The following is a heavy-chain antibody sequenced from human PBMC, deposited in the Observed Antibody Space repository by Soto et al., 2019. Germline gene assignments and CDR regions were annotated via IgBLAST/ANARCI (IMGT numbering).Heavy chain of an antibody. Sequence: SETLSLTCTVSGGSISSGGYYWSWIRQHPGKGLEWIGYIYYSGSTYYNPSLKSRVTISVDTSKNQFSLKLSSVTAADTAVYYCARQVHDSGDYYFDYWGQGTLVTVSS. CDR3: ARQVHDSGDYYFDY. CDR2: IYYSGST. V-gene: IGHV4-31*03. CDR1: GGSISSGGYY. D-gene: IGHD6-19*01. J-gene: IGHJ4*02.